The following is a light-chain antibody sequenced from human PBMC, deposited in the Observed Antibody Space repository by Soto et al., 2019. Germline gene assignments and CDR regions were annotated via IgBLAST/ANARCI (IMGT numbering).Light chain of an antibody. V-gene: IGKV3-11*01. CDR2: DAS. J-gene: IGKJ4*01. CDR1: QSLNIH. Sequence: EIVLTQSPGTLSLSPGERATLSCRASQSLNIHLAWYQQQPGRAPRLLIYDASNRDTGIPARFSGSGSGTDLSLTISSIEPEDFVVYYCRHRHNWPSITFGGGTRVEI. CDR3: RHRHNWPSIT.